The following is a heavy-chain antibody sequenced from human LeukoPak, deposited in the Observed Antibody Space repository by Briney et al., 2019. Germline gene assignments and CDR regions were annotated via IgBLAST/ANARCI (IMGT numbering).Heavy chain of an antibody. D-gene: IGHD3-9*01. J-gene: IGHJ4*02. CDR3: ARSPDILTGENFDY. Sequence: ASVRVCCKASGYTFTGYYMHWVRQAPGQGLEGMGWINLNSGGTNDAQKFQDRGTMTRDTSISTAYMELSRLRSDDTPVYYCARSPDILTGENFDYWGQGTLVTVSS. V-gene: IGHV1-2*02. CDR2: INLNSGGT. CDR1: GYTFTGYY.